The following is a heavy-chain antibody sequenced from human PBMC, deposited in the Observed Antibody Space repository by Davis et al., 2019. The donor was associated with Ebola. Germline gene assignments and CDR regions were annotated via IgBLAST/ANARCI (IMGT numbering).Heavy chain of an antibody. CDR3: ARGDSETDL. CDR2: IGTGAYT. Sequence: PGGSLRLSCAASGFTFSSYWMHWVRQAPGKGLEWVAYIGTGAYTDYADSVEGRFTISRDNSKNSPFLQMSSLRAEDTAVYYCARGDSETDLWGQGTLVTVSS. D-gene: IGHD3/OR15-3a*01. J-gene: IGHJ4*02. CDR1: GFTFSSYW. V-gene: IGHV3-69-1*02.